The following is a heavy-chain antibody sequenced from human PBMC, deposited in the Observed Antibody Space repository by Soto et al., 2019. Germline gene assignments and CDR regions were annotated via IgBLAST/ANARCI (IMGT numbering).Heavy chain of an antibody. CDR3: ARSRMAAPNDY. Sequence: SETLSLSCTVSGGSISSYYWGWVRQPPGRGLEWIGYIYYSGSTKYSPSLKSRVTISLDTSKNQFSLKLSSVTAADTAVYYCARSRMAAPNDYWGQGTLVTVSS. D-gene: IGHD6-19*01. V-gene: IGHV4-59*01. CDR1: GGSISSYY. J-gene: IGHJ4*01. CDR2: IYYSGST.